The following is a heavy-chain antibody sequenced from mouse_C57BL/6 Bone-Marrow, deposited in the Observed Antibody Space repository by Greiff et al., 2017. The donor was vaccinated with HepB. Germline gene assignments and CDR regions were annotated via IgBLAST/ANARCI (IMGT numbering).Heavy chain of an antibody. J-gene: IGHJ2*01. Sequence: EVQLVESGGDLVKPGGSLKLSCAASGFTFSSYGMSWVRQTPDKRLEWVATISSGGSYTYYPDSVKGRFTISRDNAKNTLYLQMSSLKSEDTAMYYCARNYYADYWGKGTTLTVSS. V-gene: IGHV5-6*01. CDR2: ISSGGSYT. CDR1: GFTFSSYG. CDR3: ARNYYADY.